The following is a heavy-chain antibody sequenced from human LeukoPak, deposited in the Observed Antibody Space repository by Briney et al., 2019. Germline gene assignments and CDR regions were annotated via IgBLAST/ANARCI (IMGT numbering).Heavy chain of an antibody. V-gene: IGHV3-23*01. D-gene: IGHD3-22*01. Sequence: GGSLRLSCAASGFTFSSYAMSWVRQAPGKGLEWVLAISGSGGSTYYADSVKGRFTISRDNSKNTLYLQMNSLRAEDTAVYYCAKGPLYYYDSSGYGEYFQHWGQGTLVTVSS. CDR2: ISGSGGST. CDR3: AKGPLYYYDSSGYGEYFQH. J-gene: IGHJ1*01. CDR1: GFTFSSYA.